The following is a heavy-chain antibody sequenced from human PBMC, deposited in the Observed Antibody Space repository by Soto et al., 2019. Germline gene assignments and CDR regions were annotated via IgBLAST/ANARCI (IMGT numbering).Heavy chain of an antibody. CDR1: GFTFSSYG. V-gene: IGHV3-30*18. CDR2: ISYDGSNK. D-gene: IGHD2-2*01. Sequence: LRLSCAASGFTFSSYGMHWVRQAPGKGLEWVAVISYDGSNKYYADSVKGRFTISRDNSKNTLYLQMNSLRAEDTAVYYCAKDPFIVVVPANPPNYFDYWGQGTLVTVSS. CDR3: AKDPFIVVVPANPPNYFDY. J-gene: IGHJ4*02.